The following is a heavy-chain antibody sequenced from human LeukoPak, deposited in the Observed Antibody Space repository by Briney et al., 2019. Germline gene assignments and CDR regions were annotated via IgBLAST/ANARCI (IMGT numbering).Heavy chain of an antibody. V-gene: IGHV3-23*01. J-gene: IGHJ3*02. CDR1: GFTFSSYA. Sequence: PGGSLRLSCAASGFTFSSYAMSWVRQAPGKGLEWVSAISGSGGSTYYADSVKGRFTISRDNSKNTLYLQMNSLKASDTAMYYCARPQGAARLRDAFDIWGQGTMVTVSS. CDR3: ARPQGAARLRDAFDI. CDR2: ISGSGGST. D-gene: IGHD6-6*01.